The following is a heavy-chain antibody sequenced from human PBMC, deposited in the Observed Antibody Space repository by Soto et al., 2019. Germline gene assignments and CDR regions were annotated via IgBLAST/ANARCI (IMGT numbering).Heavy chain of an antibody. V-gene: IGHV1-46*01. CDR3: ARPEGYGSGSYYFDS. J-gene: IGHJ4*02. CDR1: GYPFTTYH. D-gene: IGHD3-10*01. Sequence: GASVKVSCKASGYPFTTYHLHWVRQAPGQGLEWMGIVYVTGTGTRSAQKFQGRLTMTRDRSTSTVYMELSSLRSEDTAVYYCARPEGYGSGSYYFDSWGKGTLVTVS. CDR2: VYVTGTGT.